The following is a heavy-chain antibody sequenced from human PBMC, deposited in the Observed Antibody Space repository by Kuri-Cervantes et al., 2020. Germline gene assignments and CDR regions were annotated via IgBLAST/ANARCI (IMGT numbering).Heavy chain of an antibody. Sequence: SETLSLTCAVYGGSFSGYYWSWIRQPPGKGLEWIGEINHSGSTNYNPSLKSRVTISVDTSKNQFSLKLSSVTAADTAVYYCAREGQLTTSYYYYYMDVWGKGTTVTVSS. J-gene: IGHJ6*03. V-gene: IGHV4-34*01. CDR2: INHSGST. CDR1: GGSFSGYY. CDR3: AREGQLTTSYYYYYMDV. D-gene: IGHD3-22*01.